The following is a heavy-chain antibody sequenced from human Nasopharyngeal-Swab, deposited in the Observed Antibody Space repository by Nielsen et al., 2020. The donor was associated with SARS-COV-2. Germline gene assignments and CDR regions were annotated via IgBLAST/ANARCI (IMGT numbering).Heavy chain of an antibody. D-gene: IGHD3-16*01. CDR3: AREGADL. V-gene: IGHV1-2*06. Sequence: ASVKVSCKPSGYTFYAYNMHWVRQAPGQGLEWMGRINPNNGGTNYAQRFQGRVTMTWDTSISTAYMEVTRLTSDGTAMYYCAREGADLWGQGTLVTVSS. CDR1: GYTFYAYN. J-gene: IGHJ4*02. CDR2: INPNNGGT.